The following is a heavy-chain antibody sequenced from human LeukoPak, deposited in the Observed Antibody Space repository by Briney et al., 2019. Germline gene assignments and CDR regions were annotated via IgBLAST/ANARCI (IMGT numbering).Heavy chain of an antibody. Sequence: PSETLSLTCTVSGGSISSYYWSWIRQPPGKGLEWIEYIYYSGSTNYNPSLKSRVTISVDTSKNQFSLKLSSVTAADTAVYYCARVRSDDENLLFDYWGQGTLVTVSS. D-gene: IGHD1-1*01. CDR2: IYYSGST. CDR1: GGSISSYY. CDR3: ARVRSDDENLLFDY. J-gene: IGHJ4*02. V-gene: IGHV4-59*01.